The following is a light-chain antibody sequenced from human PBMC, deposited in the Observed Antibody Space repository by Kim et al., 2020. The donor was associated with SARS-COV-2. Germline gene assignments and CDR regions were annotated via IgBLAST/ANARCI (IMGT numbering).Light chain of an antibody. J-gene: IGLJ3*02. CDR2: SND. V-gene: IGLV1-44*01. Sequence: GQRVTISCSGSISNIGSNVVNWYQQLPGTAPKLLMYSNDYRPSGVPDRFSGSKSGTSASLAISGLQSEDEADYYCAAGDDSLKGSVFGGGTQLTVL. CDR1: ISNIGSNV. CDR3: AAGDDSLKGSV.